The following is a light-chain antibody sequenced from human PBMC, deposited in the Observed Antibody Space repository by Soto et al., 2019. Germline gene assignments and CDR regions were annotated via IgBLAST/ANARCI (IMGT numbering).Light chain of an antibody. Sequence: DIVMTQSPDSLAVSLGERATINCKSSQSVSHSSDNKHFLAWFQQKPGQPPKLLIYWASTRESGVPDRFSGSGSGTDFTLTISSLQAEDVAVYYCQQYYSTQLTFGGGTKVEIK. CDR1: QSVSHSSDNKHF. CDR2: WAS. CDR3: QQYYSTQLT. J-gene: IGKJ4*01. V-gene: IGKV4-1*01.